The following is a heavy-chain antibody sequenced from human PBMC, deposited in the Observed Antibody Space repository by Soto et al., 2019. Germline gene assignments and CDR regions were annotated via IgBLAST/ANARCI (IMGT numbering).Heavy chain of an antibody. D-gene: IGHD1-26*01. Sequence: SETLSLTCTVSGGSISSSNYYWAWIRQSPGKGLEWVATLYYSGSTYSNPSLKSRFLLSVATSNSHFSLKLSSVTAADTSVYYCARVQWDLLSYFDYWGRGTLVAVSS. V-gene: IGHV4-39*01. J-gene: IGHJ4*02. CDR1: GGSISSSNYY. CDR2: LYYSGST. CDR3: ARVQWDLLSYFDY.